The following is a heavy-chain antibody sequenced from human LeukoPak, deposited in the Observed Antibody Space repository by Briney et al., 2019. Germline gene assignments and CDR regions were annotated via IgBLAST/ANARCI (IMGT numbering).Heavy chain of an antibody. V-gene: IGHV3-30*04. CDR3: VGDILTGFLKGSY. CDR2: ISYDGSNK. CDR1: GFTFSSYA. D-gene: IGHD3-9*01. Sequence: GGSLRLSCAASGFTFSSYAMHWVRQAPGKGLEWVAVISYDGSNKYYADSVKGRFTISRDNSKNTLYLQMNSLRAEDTAVYYCVGDILTGFLKGSYWGQGTLVTVSS. J-gene: IGHJ4*02.